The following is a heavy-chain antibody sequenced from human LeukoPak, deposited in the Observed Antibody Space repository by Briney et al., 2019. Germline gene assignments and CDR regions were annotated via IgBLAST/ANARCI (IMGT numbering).Heavy chain of an antibody. CDR1: GGSISYYY. V-gene: IGHV4-59*01. CDR2: IYYSGST. J-gene: IGHJ3*02. CDR3: ARITYGDNHFDI. D-gene: IGHD4-23*01. Sequence: SETLSLTCTVSGGSISYYYWSWIRQPPGKGLEWIGYIYYSGSTNYNPSLKSRVTISVDTSKNQFSLKLNSVTAADTAVYYCARITYGDNHFDIWGQGTMVTVSS.